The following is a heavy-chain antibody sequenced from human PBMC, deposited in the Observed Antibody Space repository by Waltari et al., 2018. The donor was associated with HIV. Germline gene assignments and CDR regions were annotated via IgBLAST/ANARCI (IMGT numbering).Heavy chain of an antibody. V-gene: IGHV3-48*01. CDR1: NFSVSNNF. Sequence: QLVETGGTVIRPGGSLRLSCSPLNFSVSNNFVSWLRQAPGKGLGWLSDISSSSSTIYYIDSVQGRFTTSRDKDKASVYLQRNSLRVEDTAVYYCARDAGGGVTGTPGSLDVWGQGTAVIVSS. CDR2: ISSSSSTI. CDR3: ARDAGGGVTGTPGSLDV. J-gene: IGHJ6*02. D-gene: IGHD1-7*01.